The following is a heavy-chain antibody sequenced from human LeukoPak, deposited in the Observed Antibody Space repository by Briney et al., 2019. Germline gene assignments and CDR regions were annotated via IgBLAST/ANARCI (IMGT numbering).Heavy chain of an antibody. CDR2: ISGDGGST. J-gene: IGHJ2*01. CDR3: ARDDNGENWYFDL. D-gene: IGHD4-17*01. Sequence: GGSLRLSCAASGFTFSNAWMSWVRQAPGKGLEWVSSISGDGGSTYYADSVKGRFTISRDNAKNSLYLQMNSLRAEDTAVYYCARDDNGENWYFDLWGRGTLVTVSS. V-gene: IGHV3-21*01. CDR1: GFTFSNAW.